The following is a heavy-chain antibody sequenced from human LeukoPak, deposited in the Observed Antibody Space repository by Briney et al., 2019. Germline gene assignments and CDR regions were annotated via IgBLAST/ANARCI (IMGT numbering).Heavy chain of an antibody. Sequence: SETLSLTCTVSGGSISSSSYYWGWIRQPPGKGLEWIGSIYYSGSTYYNPSLKSRVTISVDTSKNQFSLKLSSVTAADTAVYYCARAPGYSSGGYWGQGTLVTVSS. V-gene: IGHV4-39*01. J-gene: IGHJ4*02. CDR1: GGSISSSSYY. CDR2: IYYSGST. CDR3: ARAPGYSSGGY. D-gene: IGHD6-19*01.